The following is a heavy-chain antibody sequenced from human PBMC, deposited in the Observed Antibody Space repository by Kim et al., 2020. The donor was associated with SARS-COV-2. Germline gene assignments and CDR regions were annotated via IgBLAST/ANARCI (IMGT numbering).Heavy chain of an antibody. Sequence: GGSLRLSCEASGFTFSRYGMYWVRKAPAKGLEWLEIISYDGSNKYYADSVKGRFTISRDNSKNTLYLQMNSLRAEDTAVYYCAKTVLRGYCSGGSCLLYFDYWGQHTLVTVSS. CDR1: GFTFSRYG. J-gene: IGHJ4*02. D-gene: IGHD2-15*01. CDR3: AKTVLRGYCSGGSCLLYFDY. CDR2: ISYDGSNK. V-gene: IGHV3-30*18.